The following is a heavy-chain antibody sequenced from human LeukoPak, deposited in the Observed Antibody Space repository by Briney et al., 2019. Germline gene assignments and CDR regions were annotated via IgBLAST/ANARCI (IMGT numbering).Heavy chain of an antibody. CDR1: GYTFTSYY. J-gene: IGHJ4*02. V-gene: IGHV1-46*01. Sequence: ASVKVSCKASGYTFTSYYMHWVRQAPGQGLEWMGIINPSGGSTSYALKFRGRVTMTRDTSTSTVYMELSSLRSEDTAVYYCARDGEGSPFDYWGQGTLVTVSS. D-gene: IGHD3-3*01. CDR3: ARDGEGSPFDY. CDR2: INPSGGST.